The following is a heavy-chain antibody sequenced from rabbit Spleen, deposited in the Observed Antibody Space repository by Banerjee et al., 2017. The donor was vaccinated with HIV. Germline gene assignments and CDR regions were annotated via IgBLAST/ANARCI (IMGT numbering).Heavy chain of an antibody. Sequence: EQLEESGGGLVKPEGSLTLTCKASGVSLNDKDVMCWVRQAPGKGLEWIACSNIVTGKSGYARWARGRFARSRTSSTTVTLQMTSLTAADAAAYFCARDVVAVIGGNFGLWGQGTLVTVS. CDR1: GVSLNDKDV. V-gene: IGHV1S45*01. J-gene: IGHJ4*01. CDR3: ARDVVAVIGGNFGL. CDR2: SNIVTGKS. D-gene: IGHD1-1*01.